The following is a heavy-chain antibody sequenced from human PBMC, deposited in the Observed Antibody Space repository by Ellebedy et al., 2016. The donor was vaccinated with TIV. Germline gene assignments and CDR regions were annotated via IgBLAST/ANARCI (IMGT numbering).Heavy chain of an antibody. CDR2: ISYDGSNK. Sequence: PGGSLRLSCAASGFTFSTYGMHWVRQAPGKGLEWVAVISYDGSNKYYADSVKGRFTISRDNSKNTLYLQMNSLRGEDTAVYYCAKGHSYGLDSWGQGTLVTVSS. CDR3: AKGHSYGLDS. V-gene: IGHV3-30*18. CDR1: GFTFSTYG. D-gene: IGHD5-18*01. J-gene: IGHJ4*02.